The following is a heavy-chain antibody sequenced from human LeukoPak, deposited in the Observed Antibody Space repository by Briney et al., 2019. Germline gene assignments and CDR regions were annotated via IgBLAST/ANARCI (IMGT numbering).Heavy chain of an antibody. CDR3: AKSDLGATYIDY. CDR1: GFRFDDYG. CDR2: ISWSGTTT. J-gene: IGHJ4*02. V-gene: IGHV3-9*01. Sequence: GGSLRLSCVVSGFRFDDYGMHWVRQAPGKGLEWVSGISWSGTTTGYADSVKGRFTISRDNAKNSLYLQMNSLRAEDTALYYCAKSDLGATYIDYWGQGTLVTVSS. D-gene: IGHD1-26*01.